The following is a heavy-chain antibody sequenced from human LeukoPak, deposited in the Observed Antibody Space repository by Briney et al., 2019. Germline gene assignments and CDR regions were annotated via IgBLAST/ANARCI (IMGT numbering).Heavy chain of an antibody. Sequence: GGSLRLSCAASGFTFSSYAMSWVRQAPGKGLEWVSAISGSGGSTYYADSVKGRFTISRDNSKNTLYLQMNSLRAEDTAVYYCANAHGSYRHSYYYYGMGVWGQGTTVTVSS. CDR1: GFTFSSYA. V-gene: IGHV3-23*01. CDR3: ANAHGSYRHSYYYYGMGV. D-gene: IGHD1-26*01. J-gene: IGHJ6*02. CDR2: ISGSGGST.